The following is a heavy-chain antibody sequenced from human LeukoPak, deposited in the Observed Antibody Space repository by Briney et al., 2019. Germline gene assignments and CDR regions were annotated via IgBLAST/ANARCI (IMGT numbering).Heavy chain of an antibody. J-gene: IGHJ4*02. Sequence: RPSETLSLTCTVSGGSISSSGYQWGWIRQPPGKGLEWIGRIYTSGSTNYNPSLKSRVTISVDTSKNQFSLKLSSVTAADTAVYYCASRGVAGTVYFDYWGQGTLVTVSS. CDR2: IYTSGST. CDR1: GGSISSSGYQ. D-gene: IGHD6-19*01. CDR3: ASRGVAGTVYFDY. V-gene: IGHV4-61*05.